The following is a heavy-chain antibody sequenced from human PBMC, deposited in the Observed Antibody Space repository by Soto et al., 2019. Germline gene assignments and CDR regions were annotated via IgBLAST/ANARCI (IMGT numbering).Heavy chain of an antibody. Sequence: QVQLVQSGAEVKKPGSSVKVSCKASGGTFSSYAISWVRQAPGQGLEWMGGIIPIFGTANYAQKFQGRVTITADESTSTAYMELSSLRSEDTAVYYCASLEVAAAGPYYYYGMDVWGQGTTVTVSS. J-gene: IGHJ6*02. CDR2: IIPIFGTA. CDR3: ASLEVAAAGPYYYYGMDV. V-gene: IGHV1-69*12. CDR1: GGTFSSYA. D-gene: IGHD6-13*01.